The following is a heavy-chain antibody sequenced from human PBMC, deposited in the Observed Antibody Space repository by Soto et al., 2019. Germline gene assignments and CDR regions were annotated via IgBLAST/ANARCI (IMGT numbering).Heavy chain of an antibody. CDR2: ISYDGSNK. V-gene: IGHV3-30-3*01. J-gene: IGHJ4*02. CDR1: GFTFSSYA. D-gene: IGHD3-22*01. Sequence: PGGSLRLSCAASGFTFSSYAMHWVRQAPGKGLEWVAVISYDGSNKYYADSVKGRFTISRDNSKNTLYLQMNSLRAEDTAVYYCARVGYYDSSGTPLFDYWGQGTLVTVSS. CDR3: ARVGYYDSSGTPLFDY.